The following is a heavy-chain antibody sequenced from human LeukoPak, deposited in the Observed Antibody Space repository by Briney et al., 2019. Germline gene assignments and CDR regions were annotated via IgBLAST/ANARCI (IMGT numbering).Heavy chain of an antibody. J-gene: IGHJ4*02. CDR2: ISGSGDKT. Sequence: PGGSLRLSCAASGFTFSNFAVIWVRQAPGKGLEWVSAISGSGDKTHYADSVKGRFTISRDNSKSVLYMQLNTLRLEDTAVYYCGEGHWGRGTLVTVSS. V-gene: IGHV3-23*01. CDR1: GFTFSNFA. CDR3: GEGH.